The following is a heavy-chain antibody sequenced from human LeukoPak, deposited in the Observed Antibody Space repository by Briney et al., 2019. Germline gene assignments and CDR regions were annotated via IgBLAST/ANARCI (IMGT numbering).Heavy chain of an antibody. Sequence: ASVKVSCKASGYTFTGYYMHWVRQAPGQGLEWMGWINPNSGGTNYAQKFQGRVTMTRDTSISTAYMELSRLRSDDTAVYYCAKPGGRTFPAPAKHFMDVWGKGTTVTVSS. V-gene: IGHV1-2*02. CDR1: GYTFTGYY. CDR2: INPNSGGT. CDR3: AKPGGRTFPAPAKHFMDV. J-gene: IGHJ6*03. D-gene: IGHD2/OR15-2a*01.